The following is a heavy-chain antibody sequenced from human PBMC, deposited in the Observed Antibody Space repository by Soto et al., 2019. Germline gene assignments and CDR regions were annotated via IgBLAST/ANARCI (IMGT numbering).Heavy chain of an antibody. CDR3: ARDYCSSTSCYYP. J-gene: IGHJ5*02. CDR2: ISSSSSYI. V-gene: IGHV3-21*01. CDR1: GFSLSSDS. D-gene: IGHD2-2*01. Sequence: GGSLRLSCAASGFSLSSDSMNWVRQAPGKGLEWVSSISSSSSYIYYADSVKGRFTTSRDNAKNSLYLQMNSLRAEDTAVYYCARDYCSSTSCYYPWGQGALVTVSS.